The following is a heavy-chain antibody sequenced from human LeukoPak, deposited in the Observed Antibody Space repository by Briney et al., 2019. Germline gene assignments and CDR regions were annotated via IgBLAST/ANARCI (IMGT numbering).Heavy chain of an antibody. CDR3: ARDRPSSASRRFDP. Sequence: ASVKVSCKASGGTFSSYAISWVRQAPGQGLEWMGGIIPIFGTANYAQKFQGRVTITADESTSTAYMEPSSLRSEDTAVYYCARDRPSSASRRFDPWGQGTLVTVSS. V-gene: IGHV1-69*01. CDR1: GGTFSSYA. J-gene: IGHJ5*02. CDR2: IIPIFGTA. D-gene: IGHD6-6*01.